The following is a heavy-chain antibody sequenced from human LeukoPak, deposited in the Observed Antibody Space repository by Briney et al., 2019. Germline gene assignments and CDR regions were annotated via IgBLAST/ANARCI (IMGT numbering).Heavy chain of an antibody. D-gene: IGHD3-10*01. V-gene: IGHV1-18*04. CDR2: ISAYNGNT. Sequence: ASVKLSCKASGYTFTSYGTSWVRQGPGQGLGWMGWISAYNGNTNYAQKLQGRVTMTTDTSTSTAYMELRSLRSDDTAVYYCARGVSTMVRGVIPQYNWFDPWGQGTLVTVSS. CDR3: ARGVSTMVRGVIPQYNWFDP. CDR1: GYTFTSYG. J-gene: IGHJ5*02.